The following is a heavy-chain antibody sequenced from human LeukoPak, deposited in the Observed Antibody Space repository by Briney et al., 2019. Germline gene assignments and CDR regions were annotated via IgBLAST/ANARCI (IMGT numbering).Heavy chain of an antibody. CDR1: GFTFSRYA. D-gene: IGHD3-22*01. V-gene: IGHV3-23*01. Sequence: GGSLRLSCAASGFTFSRYAMSWVRQAPGKGLNGVSAINGSGGSTYYADSVKGRFTISRENFQNPVHLQLNSLSAYDPALLYCLKAQSGYSPPYWGQGPLVTVSS. CDR2: INGSGGST. CDR3: LKAQSGYSPPY. J-gene: IGHJ4*02.